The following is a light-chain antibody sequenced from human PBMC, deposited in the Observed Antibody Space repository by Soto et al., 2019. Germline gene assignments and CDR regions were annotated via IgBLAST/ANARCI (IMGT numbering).Light chain of an antibody. J-gene: IGKJ4*01. V-gene: IGKV2-28*01. CDR2: LGS. CDR1: QSLLHSDGHNF. CDR3: MQALQLPRT. Sequence: DIVVTQSPLSLPVTPGESASISCRSSQSLLHSDGHNFLDSFLQKPGQSPQLLIYLGSNRASGVPDRFSGSGSGTVFTLKISRVEAEDVGVYYCMQALQLPRTFGGGTKVEIK.